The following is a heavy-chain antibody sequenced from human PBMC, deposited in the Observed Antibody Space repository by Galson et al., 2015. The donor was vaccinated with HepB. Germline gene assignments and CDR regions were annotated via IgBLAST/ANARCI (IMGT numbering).Heavy chain of an antibody. CDR2: INPSGGST. V-gene: IGHV1-46*04. Sequence: VKVSCKASGYTFTSYYMHWVRQAPGQGLEWMGIINPSGGSTSYAQKLQGRVTMTRDTSTSTVYMELSSLRSEDTAVYYCARAIAAADAFDIWGQGTMVTVSS. CDR1: GYTFTSYY. CDR3: ARAIAAADAFDI. J-gene: IGHJ3*02. D-gene: IGHD6-13*01.